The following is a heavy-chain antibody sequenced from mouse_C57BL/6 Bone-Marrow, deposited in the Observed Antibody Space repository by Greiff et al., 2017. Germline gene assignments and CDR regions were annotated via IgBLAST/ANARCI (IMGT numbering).Heavy chain of an antibody. CDR3: ARDDDYFYAMDY. Sequence: QVQLKESGAELARPGASVKLSCKASGYTFTSYGISWVKQRTGQGLEWIGEIYPRSGNTYYNEKFKGKATLTADKSSSTAYMELRSLTSEDSAVYFCARDDDYFYAMDYWGQGTSVTVSS. D-gene: IGHD2-3*01. V-gene: IGHV1-81*01. J-gene: IGHJ4*01. CDR2: IYPRSGNT. CDR1: GYTFTSYG.